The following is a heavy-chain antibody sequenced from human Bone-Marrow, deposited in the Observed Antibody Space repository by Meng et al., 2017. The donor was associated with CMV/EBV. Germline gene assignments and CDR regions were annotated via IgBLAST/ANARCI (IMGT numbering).Heavy chain of an antibody. CDR1: GYTFSDFY. Sequence: ASVKVSCKASGYTFSDFYMYWVRHAPGQGLEWMGKINPNGGTTRYAQKFQGRVTMTRDTSISTAYMELSRLRSDDTAVYYCARGSGSYYAYWGQGTLVTVSS. J-gene: IGHJ4*02. CDR2: INPNGGTT. CDR3: ARGSGSYYAY. D-gene: IGHD1-26*01. V-gene: IGHV1-2*02.